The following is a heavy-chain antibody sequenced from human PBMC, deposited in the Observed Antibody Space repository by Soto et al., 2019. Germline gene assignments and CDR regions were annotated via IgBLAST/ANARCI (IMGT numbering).Heavy chain of an antibody. V-gene: IGHV3-33*01. CDR2: IWYDGSNK. CDR1: GFTFSSYG. D-gene: IGHD6-19*01. J-gene: IGHJ4*02. CDR3: ARDISLVAGTSGFDY. Sequence: PRLSCAASGFTFSSYGMHWVRQAPGKGLEWVAVIWYDGSNKYYADSVKGRFTISRDNSKNTLYLQMNSLRAEDTAVYYCARDISLVAGTSGFDYWGQGTLVTVSS.